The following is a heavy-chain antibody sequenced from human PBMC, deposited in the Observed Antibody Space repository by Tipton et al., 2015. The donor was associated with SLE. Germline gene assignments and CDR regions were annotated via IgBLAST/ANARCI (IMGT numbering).Heavy chain of an antibody. V-gene: IGHV4-38-2*02. CDR2: IYHRGNV. CDR3: ARDSAVNFWYFDL. Sequence: TLSLTCTVSGDSISRGNYWGWIRQAPGKGLEWIGTIYHRGNVYYNPSLKSRVSISIDTSNNQFSLTLTSLTATDAAVYYCARDSAVNFWYFDLWGRGTLVTVSS. CDR1: GDSISRGNY. J-gene: IGHJ2*01.